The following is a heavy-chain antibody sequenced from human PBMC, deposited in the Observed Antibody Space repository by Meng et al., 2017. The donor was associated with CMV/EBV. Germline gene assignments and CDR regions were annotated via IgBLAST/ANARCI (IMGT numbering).Heavy chain of an antibody. D-gene: IGHD2-2*02. J-gene: IGHJ5*02. CDR3: ARVQCSSTNCYINWFDP. Sequence: ASVKVSCKASGYTFTGHYMHWVRQAPGQGLEWMGWINPNSGSTNYAQKFQGRVTMTRDTSMSTAYMELSRLRSDDTAVYYCARVQCSSTNCYINWFDPWGQGTLVTVSS. CDR2: INPNSGST. V-gene: IGHV1-2*02. CDR1: GYTFTGHY.